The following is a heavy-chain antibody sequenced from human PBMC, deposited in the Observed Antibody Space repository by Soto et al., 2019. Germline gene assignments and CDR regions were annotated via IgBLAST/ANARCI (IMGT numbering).Heavy chain of an antibody. CDR1: GFTFSSYA. J-gene: IGHJ6*02. CDR2: ISYDGSNK. CDR3: ARDQYSYGLEYYYYGMDV. D-gene: IGHD5-18*01. V-gene: IGHV3-30-3*01. Sequence: GGSLRLSCAASGFTFSSYAMHWVRQAPGKGLEWGAVISYDGSNKYYADSVKGRFTISRDNSKNTLYLQMNSLRAEDTAVYYCARDQYSYGLEYYYYGMDVWGQGTTVTVSS.